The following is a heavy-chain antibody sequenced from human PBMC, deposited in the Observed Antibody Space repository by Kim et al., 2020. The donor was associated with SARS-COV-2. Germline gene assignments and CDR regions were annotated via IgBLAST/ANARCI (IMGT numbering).Heavy chain of an antibody. V-gene: IGHV1-18*04. Sequence: ASVKVSCKTSGYTFSSYNINWVRQAPGQGLEWMGWISGYNGDTNYAQNLQDRVTLTTDTSTSTVYMELRSLRSDDTAVYYCARPPWGFLDAFDLWGQGTM. D-gene: IGHD3-16*01. CDR2: ISGYNGDT. J-gene: IGHJ3*01. CDR1: GYTFSSYN. CDR3: ARPPWGFLDAFDL.